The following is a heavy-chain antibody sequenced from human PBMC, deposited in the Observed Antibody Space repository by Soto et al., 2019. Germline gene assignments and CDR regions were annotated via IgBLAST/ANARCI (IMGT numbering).Heavy chain of an antibody. J-gene: IGHJ4*02. CDR1: GFTFSSYS. CDR2: ISSRIRSI. CDR3: ARDRGDYEGLVPYPFDH. D-gene: IGHD4-17*01. Sequence: PGGSLRLSCAASGFTFSSYSMHWVRQAPGKGLEWVSSISSRIRSIYYADSQKGRFTISRDNTKNSLYLQMNNLRAEDTAVYYCARDRGDYEGLVPYPFDHRGQGTLVPVSS. V-gene: IGHV3-21*01.